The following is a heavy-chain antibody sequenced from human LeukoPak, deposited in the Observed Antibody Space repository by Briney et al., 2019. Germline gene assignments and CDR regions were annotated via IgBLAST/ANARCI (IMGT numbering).Heavy chain of an antibody. CDR2: ISGSGGST. CDR3: AKDRRGWLQSNFDY. CDR1: GITFSSYA. Sequence: GASLRLSCAASGITFSSYAMSWVRQAPGKGLEWVSAISGSGGSTYYADSVKGRFTISRDNSKNTLYLQMNSLRAEDTAVYYCAKDRRGWLQSNFDYWGQGTLVTVSS. V-gene: IGHV3-23*01. D-gene: IGHD5-24*01. J-gene: IGHJ4*02.